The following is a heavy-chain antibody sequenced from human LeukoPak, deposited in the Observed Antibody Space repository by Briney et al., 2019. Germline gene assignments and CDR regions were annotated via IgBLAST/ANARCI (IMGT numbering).Heavy chain of an antibody. Sequence: SETLCVTCTVSGGSISSYYWSWIRQPPGKGLEWIGYIYYSGSTNYNPSLKSRVTISVDTSKNQFSLKLSSVTAADTAVYYCARDRPNKAFDIWGHGTMVTVSS. CDR1: GGSISSYY. V-gene: IGHV4-59*01. J-gene: IGHJ3*02. CDR3: ARDRPNKAFDI. CDR2: IYYSGST.